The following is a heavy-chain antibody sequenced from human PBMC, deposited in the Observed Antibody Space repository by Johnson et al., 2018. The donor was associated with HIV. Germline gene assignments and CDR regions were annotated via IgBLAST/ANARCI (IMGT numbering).Heavy chain of an antibody. D-gene: IGHD1-26*01. CDR3: AKYGYSGSYDRMGAFDI. CDR1: GFRFDDYG. V-gene: IGHV3-30*18. Sequence: QMLLVESGGGVVRPGGSLRLSCAASGFRFDDYGMTWVRQAPGKGLEWVAFISSDGSNKYFADSVKGRFTIYRDNFKNTLYLQMNSLRAEDTAVYYCAKYGYSGSYDRMGAFDIWGQGTMVTVSS. CDR2: ISSDGSNK. J-gene: IGHJ3*02.